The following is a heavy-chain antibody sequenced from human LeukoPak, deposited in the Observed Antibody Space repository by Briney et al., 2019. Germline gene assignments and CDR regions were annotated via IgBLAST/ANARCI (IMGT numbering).Heavy chain of an antibody. CDR3: ARDSGGGPGAS. V-gene: IGHV3-48*03. D-gene: IGHD3-10*01. CDR2: ISSSGSII. J-gene: IGHJ5*02. CDR1: GFNFNIYE. Sequence: GGSLRLSCAASGFNFNIYEMNWVRQAPGKGLEWMSYISSSGSIILYADSVQGRFAISRDNAKNLVYLDMNSLRAEDTAVYYCARDSGGGPGASWGQGTLVTVSS.